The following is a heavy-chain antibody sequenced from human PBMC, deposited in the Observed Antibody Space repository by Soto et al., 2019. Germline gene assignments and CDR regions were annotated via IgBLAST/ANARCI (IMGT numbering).Heavy chain of an antibody. Sequence: GGSLRLSCAASGFNFDTYGMHWVSKDPGKGLEWVAVISYDGSNRYYADSVKGRFTISRDNSKNTLYLQMNSLRSEDTAFYYCAKDHIVAAAPDYWGQGTLVTVSS. J-gene: IGHJ4*02. CDR1: GFNFDTYG. CDR3: AKDHIVAAAPDY. D-gene: IGHD2-2*01. V-gene: IGHV3-30*18. CDR2: ISYDGSNR.